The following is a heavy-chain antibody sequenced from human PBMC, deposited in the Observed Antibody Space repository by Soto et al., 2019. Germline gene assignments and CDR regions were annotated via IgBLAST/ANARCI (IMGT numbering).Heavy chain of an antibody. CDR3: AREPYFYSSSCWEKWFVY. D-gene: IGHD2-2*01. Sequence: SEKVSCKASGGTFSSYAISWVRQAPGQGLEWMGGIIPIFGTANYAQKFQGRVTITADESTSTAYMELSSLRSEDTAVYYCAREPYFYSSSCWEKWFVYLGQAILVTV. CDR2: IIPIFGTA. CDR1: GGTFSSYA. V-gene: IGHV1-69*13. J-gene: IGHJ4*02.